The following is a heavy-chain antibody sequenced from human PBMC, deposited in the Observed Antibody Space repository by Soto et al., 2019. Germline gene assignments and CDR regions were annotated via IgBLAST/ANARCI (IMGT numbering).Heavy chain of an antibody. D-gene: IGHD3-10*01. CDR3: ARANYGSGTVFAAFDF. V-gene: IGHV1-46*01. CDR1: GYTFTDYY. CDR2: INPGRGST. Sequence: RASVKVSCKPSGYTFTDYYIHWLRQAPGQGLEWVGTINPGRGSTNFPQNFQGRVTMTRDTSTNTVFMEMTSLRSEDTAIYYCARANYGSGTVFAAFDFWGQGTKVTVSS. J-gene: IGHJ3*01.